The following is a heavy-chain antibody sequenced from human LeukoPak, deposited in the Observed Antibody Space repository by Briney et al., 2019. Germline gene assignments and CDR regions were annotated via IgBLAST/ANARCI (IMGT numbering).Heavy chain of an antibody. CDR3: ARGIQLWSISY. D-gene: IGHD5-18*01. V-gene: IGHV3-33*01. CDR2: IWFDGSNK. CDR1: GFTFSSYG. J-gene: IGHJ4*02. Sequence: GGSLILSCAASGFTFSSYGMHWVRQAPGKGLEWVAIIWFDGSNKYYADSVKGRFTISRDNSKNTLYLQMNSLRAEDTAVYYCARGIQLWSISYWGQGTLVTVSS.